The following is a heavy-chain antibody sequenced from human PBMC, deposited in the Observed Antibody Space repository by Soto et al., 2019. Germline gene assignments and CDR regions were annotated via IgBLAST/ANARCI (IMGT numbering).Heavy chain of an antibody. Sequence: SETLSLTCTVSGGSISSYYWSWIRQPPGKGLEWIGYIYYSGSTNYNPSLKSRVTISVDTSKNQFSLKLSSVTAADTAVYYCARAEGRFLEWLSTNYYYYYMDVWGKGTTVTVSS. J-gene: IGHJ6*03. CDR2: IYYSGST. CDR3: ARAEGRFLEWLSTNYYYYYMDV. D-gene: IGHD3-3*01. V-gene: IGHV4-59*01. CDR1: GGSISSYY.